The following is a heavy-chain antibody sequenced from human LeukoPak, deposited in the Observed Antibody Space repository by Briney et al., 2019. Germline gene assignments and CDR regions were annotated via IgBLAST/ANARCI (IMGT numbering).Heavy chain of an antibody. Sequence: SETLSLTCTVSGGSISSSTYYWDWIRQPPGKGLEWIGSIYYSGSTYYNPSLKSRVTISVDRSKNQFSLKLSSVTAADTAAYYCAREGGTILRYMDVWGKGTTVTVSS. CDR3: AREGGTILRYMDV. CDR1: GGSISSSTYY. D-gene: IGHD1-1*01. V-gene: IGHV4-39*02. CDR2: IYYSGST. J-gene: IGHJ6*03.